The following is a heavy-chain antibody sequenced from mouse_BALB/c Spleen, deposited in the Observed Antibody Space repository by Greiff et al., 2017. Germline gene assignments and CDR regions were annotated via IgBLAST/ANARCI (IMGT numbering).Heavy chain of an antibody. CDR1: GFSLTGYG. D-gene: IGHD1-2*01. J-gene: IGHJ3*01. CDR3: AREGDPDYYGYWFAY. CDR2: IWGDGST. Sequence: VKLQQSGPGLVAPSQSLSITCTVSGFSLTGYGVNWVRQPPGKGLEWLGMIWGDGSTDYNSALKSRLSISKDNSKSQVFLKMNSLQTDDTARYYCAREGDPDYYGYWFAYWGQGTLVTVSA. V-gene: IGHV2-6-7*01.